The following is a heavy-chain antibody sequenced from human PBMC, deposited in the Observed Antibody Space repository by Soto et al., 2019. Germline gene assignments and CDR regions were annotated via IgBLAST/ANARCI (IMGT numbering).Heavy chain of an antibody. V-gene: IGHV2-26*01. CDR3: ARLIMTDFAFDI. D-gene: IGHD3-16*01. CDR1: DFSLSNARVG. J-gene: IGHJ3*02. Sequence: QVTLKESGPVLVKPTETLTLTCTVSDFSLSNARVGVSWIRQPPGKALEWLAHIYSNAEKSYSTSLKSRLTISKDTSKRQVVLTMTNMDPVDTATYFCARLIMTDFAFDIWGQGTMVTVSS. CDR2: IYSNAEK.